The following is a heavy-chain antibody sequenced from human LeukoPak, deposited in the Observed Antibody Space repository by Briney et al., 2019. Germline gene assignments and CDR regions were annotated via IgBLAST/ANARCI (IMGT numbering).Heavy chain of an antibody. D-gene: IGHD3-10*01. CDR3: AKDSGAYYHDSGSYEF. J-gene: IGHJ4*02. CDR2: ISYDGSNK. V-gene: IGHV3-30*04. Sequence: GGSLRLSCAASGFTFSSYAMHWVRQAPGKGLEWVAVISYDGSNKYYADSVKGRFTISRDNSKNTLYLQMNSLRAEDTAVYFCAKDSGAYYHDSGSYEFWGQGTLVTVSS. CDR1: GFTFSSYA.